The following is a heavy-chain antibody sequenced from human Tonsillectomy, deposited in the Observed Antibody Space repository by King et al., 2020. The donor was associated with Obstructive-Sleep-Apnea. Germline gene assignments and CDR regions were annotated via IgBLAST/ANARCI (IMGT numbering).Heavy chain of an antibody. Sequence: VQLVESGGGLVQPGRSLRLSCAASGFTFDDYAMHWVRQAPGKGLEWVSGISWNSGSIGYADSVKGRFTISRDNAKNSLYLQMNSLRAEDTALYYCAKGEGPPFNTHYYYYGLDVWGQGTTVTVSS. J-gene: IGHJ6*02. D-gene: IGHD3-3*02. CDR2: ISWNSGSI. V-gene: IGHV3-9*01. CDR3: AKGEGPPFNTHYYYYGLDV. CDR1: GFTFDDYA.